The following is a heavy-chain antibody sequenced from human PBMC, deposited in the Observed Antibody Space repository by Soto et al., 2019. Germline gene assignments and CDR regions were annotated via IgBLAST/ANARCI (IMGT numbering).Heavy chain of an antibody. J-gene: IGHJ6*02. CDR1: GGSISSSSYY. CDR2: IYYSGST. D-gene: IGHD5-12*01. V-gene: IGHV4-39*01. CDR3: ARHGMANIQPYYYAMDV. Sequence: SETLSLTCTVSGGSISSSSYYWGWIRQPPGKGLEWIGSIYYSGSTYYNPSLKSRVTISVDTSKNQFSLKLSSVTAADTAVYYCARHGMANIQPYYYAMDVWGQGTTVTVSS.